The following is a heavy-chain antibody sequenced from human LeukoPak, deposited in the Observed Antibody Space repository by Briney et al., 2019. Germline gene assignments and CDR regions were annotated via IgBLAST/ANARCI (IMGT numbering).Heavy chain of an antibody. Sequence: ASVKVSCKASGYIFNSYGISWVRQAPGQGLEWMGWMNPNSGNTGYAQKFQGRVTMTRNTSISTAYMELSSLRSEDTAVYYCARGGKYSYGYVSYYYYYMDVWGKGTTVTVSS. D-gene: IGHD5-18*01. CDR2: MNPNSGNT. CDR3: ARGGKYSYGYVSYYYYYMDV. V-gene: IGHV1-8*02. CDR1: GYIFNSYG. J-gene: IGHJ6*03.